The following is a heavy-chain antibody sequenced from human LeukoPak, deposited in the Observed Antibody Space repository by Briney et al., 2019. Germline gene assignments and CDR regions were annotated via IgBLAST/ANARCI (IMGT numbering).Heavy chain of an antibody. Sequence: SEALSLTCAVYGGSFSGYYWSWIRQPPGKGLEWIGEINRSAGINYSPSLKSRVTISVDTSKNQFSLKLSSVTTADTAVYYCARGLSSGALFDYWGQGTLVTVS. CDR3: ARGLSSGALFDY. CDR2: INRSAGI. J-gene: IGHJ4*02. CDR1: GGSFSGYY. D-gene: IGHD6-19*01. V-gene: IGHV4-34*01.